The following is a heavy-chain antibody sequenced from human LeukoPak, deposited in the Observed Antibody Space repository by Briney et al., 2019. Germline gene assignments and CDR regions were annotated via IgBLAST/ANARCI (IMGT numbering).Heavy chain of an antibody. D-gene: IGHD2-2*01. CDR1: GYTFTGYY. J-gene: IGHJ4*02. CDR3: ARDAGYCSSTSCLGVHDY. CDR2: INPNSGGT. V-gene: IGHV1-2*02. Sequence: GASVKVSCKASGYTFTGYYMHWVRQAPGQGLEWMGWINPNSGGTNYAQNFQGRVTMTRDTSISTAYMELSRLRSDDTAVYYCARDAGYCSSTSCLGVHDYWGQGTLVTVSS.